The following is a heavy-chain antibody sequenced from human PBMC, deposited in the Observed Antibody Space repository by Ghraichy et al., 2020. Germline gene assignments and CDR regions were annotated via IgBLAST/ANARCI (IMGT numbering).Heavy chain of an antibody. CDR3: AREIYYLDY. J-gene: IGHJ4*02. CDR1: GGSFSGYY. V-gene: IGHV4-34*01. CDR2: INHSGST. D-gene: IGHD3-22*01. Sequence: SETLSLTCAVYGGSFSGYYWSWIRQPPGKGLEWIGEINHSGSTNYNPSLKSRVTISVDTSKNQFSLKLSSVTAADTAVYYCAREIYYLDYWGQGTLVTVSS.